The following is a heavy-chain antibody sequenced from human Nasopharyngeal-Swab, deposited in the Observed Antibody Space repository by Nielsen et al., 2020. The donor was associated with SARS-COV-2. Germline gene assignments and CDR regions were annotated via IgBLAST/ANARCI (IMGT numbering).Heavy chain of an antibody. CDR3: ARGLNPRYCSSTSCKWGGYYYYGMDV. CDR1: GGSFRGYY. Sequence: SETLSLTCAVYGGSFRGYYWSWIRQPPGKGLEWIGEINHRGSTHYNPSLKSRVTISVDTSKNQFSLKLSSVTAADTAVYYCARGLNPRYCSSTSCKWGGYYYYGMDVWGQGTTVTVSS. CDR2: INHRGST. J-gene: IGHJ6*02. D-gene: IGHD2-2*01. V-gene: IGHV4-34*01.